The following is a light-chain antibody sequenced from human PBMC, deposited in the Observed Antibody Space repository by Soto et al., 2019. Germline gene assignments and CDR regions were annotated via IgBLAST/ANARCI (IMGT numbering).Light chain of an antibody. CDR3: QHYNSYLWT. J-gene: IGKJ1*01. Sequence: IQLTQSPSSLSASVGDRVTITCRASQGVSNWLAWYQQKPGKAPKILIYKASSLESGVPSRFSGSGSGTEFTLTISSLQPDDFATYYCQHYNSYLWTFGQGTKVDIK. V-gene: IGKV1-5*03. CDR2: KAS. CDR1: QGVSNW.